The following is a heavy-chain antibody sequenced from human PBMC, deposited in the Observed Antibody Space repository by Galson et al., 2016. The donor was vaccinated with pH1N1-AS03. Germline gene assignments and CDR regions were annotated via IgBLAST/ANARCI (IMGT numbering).Heavy chain of an antibody. CDR1: ASIFSNYG. D-gene: IGHD1-26*01. V-gene: IGHV3-30*18. Sequence: SLRLSCAASASIFSNYGMHWVRQAPGKGLEWVAVISYDGTNKFYADSVKGRFTISRDNSKNTLYLQMNSLRAEDTAVYYCAKDIIIVGASLTGGYFDYWGQGTLVTVSS. CDR3: AKDIIIVGASLTGGYFDY. CDR2: ISYDGTNK. J-gene: IGHJ4*02.